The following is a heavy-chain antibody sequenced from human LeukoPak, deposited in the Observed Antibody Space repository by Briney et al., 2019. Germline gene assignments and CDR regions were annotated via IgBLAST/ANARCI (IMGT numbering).Heavy chain of an antibody. V-gene: IGHV1-46*01. CDR3: ARYSYGTPLDY. Sequence: ASVKVSCKASGYTFTSYYMHWVRQAPGQGLEWMGIINPSGGSTSYAQKFQGRVTMTTDTSTSTSYMEVRSLRSDDTAVYYCARYSYGTPLDYWGQGTLVTVSS. D-gene: IGHD5-18*01. J-gene: IGHJ4*02. CDR1: GYTFTSYY. CDR2: INPSGGST.